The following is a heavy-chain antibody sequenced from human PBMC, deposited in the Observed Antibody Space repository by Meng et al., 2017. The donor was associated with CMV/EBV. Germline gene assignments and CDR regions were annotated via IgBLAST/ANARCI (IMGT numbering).Heavy chain of an antibody. CDR2: INHSGST. Sequence: SETLSLTCAVYGGSFSGYYWSWIRQPPGKGLEWIWEINHSGSTNYNPSLKSRVTISVNTSKNQFSLKLSSVTAADTAVYYCARGGYGDYGRLGVDYWGQGTLVTVSS. J-gene: IGHJ4*02. V-gene: IGHV4-34*01. CDR1: GGSFSGYY. D-gene: IGHD4-17*01. CDR3: ARGGYGDYGRLGVDY.